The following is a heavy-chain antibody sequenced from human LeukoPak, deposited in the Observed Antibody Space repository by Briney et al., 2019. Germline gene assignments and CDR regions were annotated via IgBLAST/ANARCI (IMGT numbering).Heavy chain of an antibody. D-gene: IGHD3-10*01. Sequence: ASVKVSCKASGYTFPHYYMHWVRQAPGQGLEWMGWLDPNSGDRNYAQKFQGRVTMTRDTSISTAYVELSRLKSDDTALYYCARGRGSGSYYAFDIWGQGTMVTVSS. CDR2: LDPNSGDR. V-gene: IGHV1-2*02. CDR3: ARGRGSGSYYAFDI. CDR1: GYTFPHYY. J-gene: IGHJ3*02.